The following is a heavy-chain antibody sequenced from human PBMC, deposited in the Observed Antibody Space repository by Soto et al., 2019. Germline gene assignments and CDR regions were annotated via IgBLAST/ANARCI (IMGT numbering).Heavy chain of an antibody. CDR2: IYYSGRT. CDR3: ARGNGYNIY. CDR1: GASISGFY. D-gene: IGHD5-12*01. J-gene: IGHJ4*02. Sequence: QVQLQESGPGLVKPSETLSLTCTVSGASISGFYWSWIRQPPGKGLEWIGYIYYSGRTNYNPSLNSRVTISVDTSKNQFFLKLSSVTAADTAVYYCARGNGYNIYWGQGTLVTVSS. V-gene: IGHV4-59*01.